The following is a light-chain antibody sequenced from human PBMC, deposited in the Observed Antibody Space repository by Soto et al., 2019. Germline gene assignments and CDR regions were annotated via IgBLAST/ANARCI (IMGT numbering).Light chain of an antibody. CDR2: GAS. CDR1: QSVSSN. CDR3: QQYNNWPPRGT. Sequence: EIVMTQSPATLSVSPGERATLSCRASQSVSSNLAWYQQKPGQAPRLLIYGASTRATGIPARFSGSGSGTEVTLTISSLQYEDFAVYYCQQYNNWPPRGTFGQGTKVEIK. J-gene: IGKJ1*01. V-gene: IGKV3-15*01.